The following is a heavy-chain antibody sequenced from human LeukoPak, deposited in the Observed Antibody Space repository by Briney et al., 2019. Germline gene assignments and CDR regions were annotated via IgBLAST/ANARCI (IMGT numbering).Heavy chain of an antibody. CDR3: ARRYYYGSGTKYYFDY. V-gene: IGHV5-51*01. D-gene: IGHD3-10*01. J-gene: IGHJ4*02. CDR1: GYSFTSYW. CDR2: IYPGDSDT. Sequence: GESLKISCKGSGYSFTSYWIGWVRQMPGKGLEWMGIIYPGDSDTRYSPSFQGQVTISADKSISTAYLQWSSLMASDTAMYYCARRYYYGSGTKYYFDYWGQGTLVTVSS.